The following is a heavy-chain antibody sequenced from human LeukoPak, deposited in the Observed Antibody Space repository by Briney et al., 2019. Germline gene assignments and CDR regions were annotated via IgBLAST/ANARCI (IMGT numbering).Heavy chain of an antibody. D-gene: IGHD5-18*01. CDR2: IYYSGST. CDR1: GGSISSSSYY. V-gene: IGHV4-39*01. Sequence: SETLSLTCTVSGGSISSSSYYWGWIRQPPGKGLEWIGSIYYSGSTYYNPSLNSRDTISVDPSKNQFSLKLSSVTAADTAVYYCARHSGYSYGYAYYYYYMDVWGKGTTVTVSS. CDR3: ARHSGYSYGYAYYYYYMDV. J-gene: IGHJ6*03.